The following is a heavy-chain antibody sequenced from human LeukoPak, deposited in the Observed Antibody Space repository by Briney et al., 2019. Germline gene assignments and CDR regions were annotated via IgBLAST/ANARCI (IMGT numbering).Heavy chain of an antibody. Sequence: SETLSLTCTVSGGSISSSSYYWGWIRQPPGKGLEWIGSIYYSGSTYYHPSLKSRVTISVDTSKNQFSLKLSSVTAADTAVYYWARGGPQVVGITTWGFDPWGQGTLVTVSS. V-gene: IGHV4-39*01. J-gene: IGHJ5*02. CDR2: IYYSGST. CDR1: GGSISSSSYY. D-gene: IGHD3-22*01. CDR3: ARGGPQVVGITTWGFDP.